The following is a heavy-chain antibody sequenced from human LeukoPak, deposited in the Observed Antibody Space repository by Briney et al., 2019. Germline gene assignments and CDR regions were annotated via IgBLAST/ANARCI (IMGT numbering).Heavy chain of an antibody. CDR3: ASPMYYYDSSVVAFDI. D-gene: IGHD3-22*01. CDR1: GGSISSYY. Sequence: PSETLSLTCTVSGGSISSYYWSWIRQPPGKGLEWIGYIYYSGSTNYNPSLKSRVTISVDTSKNQFSLKLSSVTAADTAVYYCASPMYYYDSSVVAFDIWGQGTMVTVSS. J-gene: IGHJ3*02. CDR2: IYYSGST. V-gene: IGHV4-59*01.